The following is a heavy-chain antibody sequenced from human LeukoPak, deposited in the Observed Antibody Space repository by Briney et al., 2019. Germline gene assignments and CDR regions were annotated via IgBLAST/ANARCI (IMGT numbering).Heavy chain of an antibody. CDR1: GYTLNALS. Sequence: ASVKVSCKASGYTLNALSIHWVQQAPGKGLEWMGGLDPVDGETIYAQRFQGRVTMTEDTSTDTAYLDLRSLRSDDTAVYYCTTSRRFYYGSGTFQYWGQGTLLTVSS. CDR2: LDPVDGET. J-gene: IGHJ1*01. CDR3: TTSRRFYYGSGTFQY. V-gene: IGHV1-24*01. D-gene: IGHD3-10*01.